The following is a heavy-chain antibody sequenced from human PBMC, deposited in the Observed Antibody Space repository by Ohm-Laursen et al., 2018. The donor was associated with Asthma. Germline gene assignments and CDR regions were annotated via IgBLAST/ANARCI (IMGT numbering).Heavy chain of an antibody. J-gene: IGHJ6*02. D-gene: IGHD3/OR15-3a*01. CDR2: IWYDGSNK. Sequence: RSLRLSCAASGFTFSSYGMHWVRQAPGKGLEWVAVIWYDGSNKYYADSVKGRFTISRDNSKNTLYLQMNSLRAEDTAVYYCARDTWTHPYYYYGMDVWGQGTTVTVSS. CDR1: GFTFSSYG. V-gene: IGHV3-33*01. CDR3: ARDTWTHPYYYYGMDV.